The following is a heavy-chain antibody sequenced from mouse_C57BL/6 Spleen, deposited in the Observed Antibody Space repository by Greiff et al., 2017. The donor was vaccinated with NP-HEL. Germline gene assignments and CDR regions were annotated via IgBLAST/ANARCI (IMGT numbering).Heavy chain of an antibody. J-gene: IGHJ2*01. V-gene: IGHV1-15*01. CDR2: IDPETGGT. CDR3: TRYYYSKPYFDY. Sequence: VQLVESGAELVRPGASVTLSCKASGYTFTDYEMHWVKQTPVHGLEWIGAIDPETGGTAYNQKFKGKAILTADKSSSTAYMELRSLTSEDSAVYYCTRYYYSKPYFDYWGQGTTLTVSS. CDR1: GYTFTDYE. D-gene: IGHD2-5*01.